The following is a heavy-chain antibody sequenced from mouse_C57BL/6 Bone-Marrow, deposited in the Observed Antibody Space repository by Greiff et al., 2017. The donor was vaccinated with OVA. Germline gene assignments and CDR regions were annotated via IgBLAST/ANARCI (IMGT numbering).Heavy chain of an antibody. J-gene: IGHJ1*03. CDR2: ISNLAYSI. CDR1: GFTFSDYG. V-gene: IGHV5-15*01. Sequence: EVKLMESGGGLVQPGGSLKLSCAASGFTFSDYGMAWVRQAPRKGPEWVAFISNLAYSIYYADTVTGRFTISRENAKNTLYLEMSSLRSEDTAMYYCARPITTEWYFDFWGTGTTVTVSA. D-gene: IGHD1-1*01. CDR3: ARPITTEWYFDF.